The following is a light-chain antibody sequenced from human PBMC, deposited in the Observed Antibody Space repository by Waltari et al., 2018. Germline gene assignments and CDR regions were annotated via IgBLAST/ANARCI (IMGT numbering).Light chain of an antibody. CDR2: EDT. CDR1: ALPKKN. Sequence: SYELTQPPSVAVSPGQTATITCPGAALPKKNAYWYQQKSGQAPVLVIYEDTKRPSGIPERFSGSSSGTTATLTISGAQVEDEADYYCYSRDSSGNHRVFGGGTKLTVL. J-gene: IGLJ2*01. V-gene: IGLV3-10*01. CDR3: YSRDSSGNHRV.